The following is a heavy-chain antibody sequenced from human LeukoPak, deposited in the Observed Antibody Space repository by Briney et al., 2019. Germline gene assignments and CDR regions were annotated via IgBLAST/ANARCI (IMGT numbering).Heavy chain of an antibody. Sequence: SETLSLTCTVSGGSISSGGYYWSWIRQHPGKGLEWIGYIYYSGSTYYNPSLKSRVTISVDTSKNQFSLKLSSVTAADTAVYYCARDRYYYDSSGYPTGYYFDYWGQGTLVTVSS. CDR1: GGSISSGGYY. V-gene: IGHV4-31*03. CDR2: IYYSGST. D-gene: IGHD3-22*01. CDR3: ARDRYYYDSSGYPTGYYFDY. J-gene: IGHJ4*02.